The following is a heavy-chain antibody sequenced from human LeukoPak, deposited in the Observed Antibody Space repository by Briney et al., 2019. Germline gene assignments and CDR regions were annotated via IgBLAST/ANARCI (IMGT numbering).Heavy chain of an antibody. J-gene: IGHJ6*02. D-gene: IGHD5-18*01. CDR2: IYSGGST. CDR1: GFTVSSNY. Sequence: HPGGSLRLSCAASGFTVSSNYMSWVRQAPGKGLEWVSVIYSGGSTYYADSVKGGFTISRHNSKNTLYLQMNSLRAEDTAVYYCARDAFVDTNENYGMDVWGQGTTVTVSS. V-gene: IGHV3-53*04. CDR3: ARDAFVDTNENYGMDV.